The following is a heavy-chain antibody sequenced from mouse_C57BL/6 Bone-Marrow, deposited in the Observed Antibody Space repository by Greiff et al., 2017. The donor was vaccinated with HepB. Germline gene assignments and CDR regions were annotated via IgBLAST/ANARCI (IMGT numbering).Heavy chain of an antibody. CDR2: ISDGGSYT. J-gene: IGHJ3*01. CDR3: ARDDDYDGFAY. V-gene: IGHV5-4*01. CDR1: GFTFSSYA. D-gene: IGHD2-4*01. Sequence: EVNVVESGGGLVKPGGSLKLSCAASGFTFSSYAMSWVRQTPEKRLEWVATISDGGSYTYYPDNVKGRFTISRDNAKNNLYLQMSHLKSEDTAMYYCARDDDYDGFAYWGQGTLVTVSA.